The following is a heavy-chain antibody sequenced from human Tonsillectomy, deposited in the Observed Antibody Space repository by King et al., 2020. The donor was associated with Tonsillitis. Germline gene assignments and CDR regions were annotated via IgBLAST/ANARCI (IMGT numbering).Heavy chain of an antibody. CDR3: ARASVAVAGHFDY. CDR2: TRNKANSYTT. CDR1: GFTFSDHY. Sequence: VQLVESGGGLVQPGGSLRLSCAASGFTFSDHYMDWVRQAPGKGLEWVGRTRNKANSYTTEYAASVKGRFTISRDDSKNSLYLQMNSLKTEDTAVYYCARASVAVAGHFDYWGQGTRVTVSS. J-gene: IGHJ4*02. D-gene: IGHD6-19*01. V-gene: IGHV3-72*01.